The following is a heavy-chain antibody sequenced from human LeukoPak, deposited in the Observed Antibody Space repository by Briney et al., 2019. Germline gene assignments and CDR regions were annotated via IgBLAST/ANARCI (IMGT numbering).Heavy chain of an antibody. CDR2: IKQDGSEK. J-gene: IGHJ4*02. Sequence: GGSLRLSCAASGFTFSDYWMSWVRQAPGKGLEWVANIKQDGSEKYYVDSVKGRFTISRDNAKNSLYLQMNSLRAEDTAVYYCARWDDLFLIDFWGQGTLVTVSS. CDR1: GFTFSDYW. CDR3: ARWDDLFLIDF. V-gene: IGHV3-7*03. D-gene: IGHD3-9*01.